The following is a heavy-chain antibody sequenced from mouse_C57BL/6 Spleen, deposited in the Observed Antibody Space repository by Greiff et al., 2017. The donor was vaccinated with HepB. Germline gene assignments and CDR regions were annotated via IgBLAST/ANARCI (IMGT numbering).Heavy chain of an antibody. J-gene: IGHJ1*03. Sequence: QVQLQQSGAELVRPGASVTLSCKASGYTFTDYEMHWVKQTPVHGLEWIGAIDPETGGTAYNQKFKGKAILTADKSSSTAYMELRSLTSEDSAVYYCTRKSITTGYFDVWGTGTTVTVSS. V-gene: IGHV1-15*01. CDR2: IDPETGGT. D-gene: IGHD1-1*01. CDR3: TRKSITTGYFDV. CDR1: GYTFTDYE.